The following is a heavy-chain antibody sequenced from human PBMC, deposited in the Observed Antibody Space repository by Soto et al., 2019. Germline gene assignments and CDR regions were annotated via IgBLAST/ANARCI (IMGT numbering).Heavy chain of an antibody. V-gene: IGHV1-46*01. CDR2: INPSGGST. CDR3: ARDGEPAPYYYGMDV. Sequence: ASLKVSCKASGYTFTSYYMHWVRQAPGQGLEWMGIINPSGGSTSYAQKFQGRVTMTRDTSTSTVYMELSSLRSEDTAVYYCARDGEPAPYYYGMDVWGQGTTVTVSS. CDR1: GYTFTSYY. D-gene: IGHD1-26*01. J-gene: IGHJ6*02.